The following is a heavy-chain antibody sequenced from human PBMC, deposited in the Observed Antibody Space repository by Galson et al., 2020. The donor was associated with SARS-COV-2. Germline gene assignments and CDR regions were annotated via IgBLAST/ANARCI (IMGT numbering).Heavy chain of an antibody. CDR1: GYTFSNHW. D-gene: IGHD6-13*01. Sequence: ASVKVSCKASGYTFSNHWMHWVRQAPGQGLEWMGGIGGVTVYAQRFQGRVTVARDMSTSTVYMELSSLRFEDTAVYFCAREIVAAGKTFDYWGQGTLVTVSS. V-gene: IGHV1-46*01. CDR3: AREIVAAGKTFDY. J-gene: IGHJ4*02. CDR2: IGGVT.